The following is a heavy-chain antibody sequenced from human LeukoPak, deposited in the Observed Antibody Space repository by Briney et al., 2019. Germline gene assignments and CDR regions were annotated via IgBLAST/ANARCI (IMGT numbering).Heavy chain of an antibody. D-gene: IGHD1-26*01. V-gene: IGHV4-34*01. Sequence: SETLSLTCAVYGGSFSGYYWSWIRQPPGKGLEWIGEINHTGSTNYNPSLKSRVTISVDTSKNQFSLKLSSVTAADTAVYYCAREVYGSGSYSRVNPLDAFDIWGQGTMVTVSS. CDR2: INHTGST. CDR1: GGSFSGYY. J-gene: IGHJ3*02. CDR3: AREVYGSGSYSRVNPLDAFDI.